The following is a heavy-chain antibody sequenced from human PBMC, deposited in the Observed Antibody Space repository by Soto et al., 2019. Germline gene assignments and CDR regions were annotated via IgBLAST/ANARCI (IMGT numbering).Heavy chain of an antibody. J-gene: IGHJ4*02. V-gene: IGHV1-69*06. D-gene: IGHD3-22*01. Sequence: SVKVSCKASGGTFSSYAISWVRQAPGQGLEWMGGIIPIFGTANYAQKFQGRVTITADKSTSTAYMELSSLRSEDMAVYYCARGELWYTNYYDSSGYWPHYWGQGTLVTVSS. CDR2: IIPIFGTA. CDR1: GGTFSSYA. CDR3: ARGELWYTNYYDSSGYWPHY.